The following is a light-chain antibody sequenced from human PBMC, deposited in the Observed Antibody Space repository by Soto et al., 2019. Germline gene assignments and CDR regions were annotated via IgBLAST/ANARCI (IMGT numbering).Light chain of an antibody. CDR3: QQANSIPYT. V-gene: IGKV1-12*01. Sequence: DIQMTQSPSAVSASVGDRVTITCRASQGISSRLAWYQEKPGKAPQLLIYGASSLQSGVPSRFSGSGSGTEFTLTISSLQPEDVATYYCQQANSIPYTCGQGTKVEI. J-gene: IGKJ2*01. CDR2: GAS. CDR1: QGISSR.